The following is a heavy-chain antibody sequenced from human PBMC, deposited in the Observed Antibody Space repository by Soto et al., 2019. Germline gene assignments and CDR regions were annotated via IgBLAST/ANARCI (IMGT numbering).Heavy chain of an antibody. J-gene: IGHJ6*03. CDR3: ARGPYYDLVWNYFYMDV. D-gene: IGHD3-16*01. CDR1: GGSISGHY. Sequence: QVQLQESGPGLVKPSETLSLSCSVSGGSISGHYWSWVRQTPGKGFEWIGYMYYSGSTNYNPSLKSRVTISVDTSKNTFSLRLTSLSASDTAVYYCARGPYYDLVWNYFYMDVWGKGTTVTVSS. V-gene: IGHV4-59*08. CDR2: MYYSGST.